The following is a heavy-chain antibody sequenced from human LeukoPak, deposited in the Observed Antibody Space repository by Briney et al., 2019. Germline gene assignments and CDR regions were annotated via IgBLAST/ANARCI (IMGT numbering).Heavy chain of an antibody. Sequence: ASQTPSLTCAVSGDSISSGGYYRSWVRQPPGKGLEWIGYIYHSGSTYYNPSLKSRVTISVDRSKNQFSLKLSSVTAADTAVYYCARDSIRGYFDYWGQGTLVTVSS. D-gene: IGHD3-3*02. CDR2: IYHSGST. J-gene: IGHJ4*02. CDR1: GDSISSGGYY. V-gene: IGHV4-30-2*01. CDR3: ARDSIRGYFDY.